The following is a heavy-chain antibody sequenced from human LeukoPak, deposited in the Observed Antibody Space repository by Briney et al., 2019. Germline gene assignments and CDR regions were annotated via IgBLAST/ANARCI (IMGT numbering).Heavy chain of an antibody. CDR2: ISAYNGST. Sequence: GASVKVSCKASGYTFTSYGISWVRQAPGQGLEWMGWISAYNGSTNYAQKLQGRVTMTTDTSTSTAYMELRSLRSDDTAVYYCATGDYYDSSGYYVHWGQGTLVTVSS. CDR3: ATGDYYDSSGYYVH. D-gene: IGHD3-22*01. V-gene: IGHV1-18*01. CDR1: GYTFTSYG. J-gene: IGHJ4*02.